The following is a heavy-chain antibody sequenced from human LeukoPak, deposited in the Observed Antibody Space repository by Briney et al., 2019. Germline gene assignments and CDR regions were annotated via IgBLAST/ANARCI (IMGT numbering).Heavy chain of an antibody. D-gene: IGHD3-10*01. CDR3: AGDPPGRPVGSDV. CDR1: AGMFNTYA. V-gene: IGHV1-69*06. J-gene: IGHJ3*01. Sequence: SVKVSCKASAGMFNTYAISWVRQAPGHGLEWMGRITPLSATPSQSQWIQGRITITADISTNTVYLDLSSLRSEDTALYFCAGDPPGRPVGSDVWGQGTMVTVSS. CDR2: ITPLSATP.